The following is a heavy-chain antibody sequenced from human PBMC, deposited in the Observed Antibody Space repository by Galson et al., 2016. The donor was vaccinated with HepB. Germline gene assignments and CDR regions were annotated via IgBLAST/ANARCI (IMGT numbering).Heavy chain of an antibody. J-gene: IGHJ4*02. Sequence: PALVKPTQTLTLTCIFSGFSLSSSGVGVGWIRQPPGKALEWLALISWNDDKHYSPSLKSRLTITKDTSQNQVVLTMTNMDPVDTATYYCAHRPQIADFWSAYYPLGDFDYWGQGTLVTVSS. V-gene: IGHV2-5*01. CDR2: ISWNDDK. D-gene: IGHD3-3*01. CDR3: AHRPQIADFWSAYYPLGDFDY. CDR1: GFSLSSSGVG.